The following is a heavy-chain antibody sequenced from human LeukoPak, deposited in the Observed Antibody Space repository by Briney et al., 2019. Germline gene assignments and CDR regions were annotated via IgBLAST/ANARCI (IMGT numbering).Heavy chain of an antibody. D-gene: IGHD6-6*01. V-gene: IGHV5-51*01. CDR2: IYPGDSDT. CDR1: GYSFTNYW. Sequence: PGESLKISCKGSGYSFTNYWIGWVRQMPGKGLEWMGIIYPGDSDTTYSPSFQGQVTISADKSISTAYLQWSSLKASDTAMYYCARHPSSIAARSWFDPWGQGTLVTVSS. J-gene: IGHJ5*02. CDR3: ARHPSSIAARSWFDP.